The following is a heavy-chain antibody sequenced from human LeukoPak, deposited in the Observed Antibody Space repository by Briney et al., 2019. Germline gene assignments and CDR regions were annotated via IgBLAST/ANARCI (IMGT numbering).Heavy chain of an antibody. Sequence: GGSLRLSCAASGFTFSSYAMSWVRQAPGKGLEWVSAISASGGSTYYADSVKGRFTISRDNSKNTLYLQMNSLRAEDTAVYYCAKGRLVRGEFDYWGQGTLVTVSS. CDR2: ISASGGST. D-gene: IGHD6-6*01. CDR3: AKGRLVRGEFDY. V-gene: IGHV3-23*01. CDR1: GFTFSSYA. J-gene: IGHJ4*02.